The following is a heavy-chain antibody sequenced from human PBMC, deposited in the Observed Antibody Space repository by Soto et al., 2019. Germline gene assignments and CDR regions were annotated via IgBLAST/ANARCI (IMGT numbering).Heavy chain of an antibody. CDR2: ISSSSSYI. CDR1: GFTFSSYS. V-gene: IGHV3-21*01. CDR3: ARDLGPPYDSSGYYDY. Sequence: GGSLRLSCAASGFTFSSYSMNWVRQAPGKGLEWVSSISSSSSYIYYADSVKGRFTISRDNAKNSLYLQMNSLRAEDTAVYYCARDLGPPYDSSGYYDYWGQGTLVTVSS. J-gene: IGHJ4*02. D-gene: IGHD3-22*01.